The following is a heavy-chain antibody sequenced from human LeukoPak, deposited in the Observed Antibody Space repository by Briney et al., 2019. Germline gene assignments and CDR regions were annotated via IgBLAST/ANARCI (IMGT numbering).Heavy chain of an antibody. CDR3: ARIITAAAADC. CDR2: VDSDGTTT. J-gene: IGHJ4*02. D-gene: IGHD1-14*01. V-gene: IGHV3-74*01. CDR1: GVTISGYW. Sequence: GGPLRLSCAASGVTISGYWMHWVRQAPGKGLVWVSRVDSDGTTTRYADSVKGRFTISRDNAKNTVYLQMNSLRAEDTAVYYCARIITAAAADCWGQGTLVTVSS.